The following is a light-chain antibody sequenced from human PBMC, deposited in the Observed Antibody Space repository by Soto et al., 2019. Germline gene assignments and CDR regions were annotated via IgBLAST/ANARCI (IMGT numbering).Light chain of an antibody. CDR3: SSYTSSSLHV. J-gene: IGLJ1*01. Sequence: QSVLTQPASVSGSPGQSITISCTGTSSDVGGYNYVSWYQQHPGKAPKLMIYDVSNRPSGVSNRFSGSKSGNTASLTISGLQAEDEADYYCSSYTSSSLHVFGTGTKPPS. CDR2: DVS. V-gene: IGLV2-14*03. CDR1: SSDVGGYNY.